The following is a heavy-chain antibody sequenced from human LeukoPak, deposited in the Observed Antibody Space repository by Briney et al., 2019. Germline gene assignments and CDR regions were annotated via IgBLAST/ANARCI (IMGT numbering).Heavy chain of an antibody. Sequence: GRSLRLSCAASGVTSSNYAMNWVRQAPGKGLEWVAVVSYDGSSADYADSVKGRFTISRENSKNTLDLQMSSLRVEATAIYYCAGEVTVTTTSSFDSWGQGTLVTVSS. D-gene: IGHD4-17*01. J-gene: IGHJ4*02. CDR2: VSYDGSSA. CDR1: GVTSSNYA. CDR3: AGEVTVTTTSSFDS. V-gene: IGHV3-30*04.